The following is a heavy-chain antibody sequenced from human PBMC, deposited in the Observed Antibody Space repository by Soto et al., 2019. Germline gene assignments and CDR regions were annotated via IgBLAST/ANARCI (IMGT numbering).Heavy chain of an antibody. CDR1: GFTFSSYA. V-gene: IGHV3-23*01. J-gene: IGHJ4*02. CDR3: ARATHHDFVSAEKVDY. Sequence: SGGSLRLSCAASGFTFSSYAMSWVRQAPGKGLEWVSAISGSGGSTYYADSVKGRFTISRDNSKNTLYLQMNSLRAEDTAVYYCARATHHDFVSAEKVDYWGQGTLVTVSS. CDR2: ISGSGGST. D-gene: IGHD3-3*01.